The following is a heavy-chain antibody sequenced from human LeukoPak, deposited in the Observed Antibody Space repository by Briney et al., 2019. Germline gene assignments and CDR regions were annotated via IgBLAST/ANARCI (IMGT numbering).Heavy chain of an antibody. J-gene: IGHJ4*02. D-gene: IGHD6-19*01. CDR2: MNEYGSEI. V-gene: IGHV3-7*01. Sequence: GGSLRLSCSVSGFIFRDFSMSWVRQAPGKGLEWVAKMNEYGSEIFYVDSVKGRFTISRDNGKNSLYLQMNSLRAEDTAVYYCARGGIAVDPDYWGQGTLVTVSS. CDR3: ARGGIAVDPDY. CDR1: GFIFRDFS.